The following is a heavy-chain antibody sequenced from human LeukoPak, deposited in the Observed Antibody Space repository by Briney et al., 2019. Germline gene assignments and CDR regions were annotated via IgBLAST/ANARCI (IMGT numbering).Heavy chain of an antibody. CDR2: IKQDGSEK. D-gene: IGHD3-22*01. Sequence: GGSLRLSCAASGFTFSSYWMSWVRQAPGKGLEWVANIKQDGSEKYYVDSVKGRFTISRDNAKNSLYLQMNSLRAEDTAVYYCARMDSSGYYEDAFDIWGQGTMVTVSS. J-gene: IGHJ3*02. CDR1: GFTFSSYW. V-gene: IGHV3-7*01. CDR3: ARMDSSGYYEDAFDI.